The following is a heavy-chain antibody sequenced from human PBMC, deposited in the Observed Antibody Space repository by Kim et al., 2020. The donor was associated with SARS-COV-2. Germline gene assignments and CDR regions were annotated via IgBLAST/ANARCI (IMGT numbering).Heavy chain of an antibody. CDR2: IDSSTGGT. Sequence: ASVKVSCTASGFPFTGYYVLWLRLAPGQGLEWMGWIDSSTGGTNYAQKFQGRVTMTRDTTITTVYMELSGLTSDDTALYYCARGYYSDGGGPRAVDYWGQGTPVTVSS. D-gene: IGHD2-8*01. CDR3: ARGYYSDGGGPRAVDY. J-gene: IGHJ4*02. CDR1: GFPFTGYY. V-gene: IGHV1-2*02.